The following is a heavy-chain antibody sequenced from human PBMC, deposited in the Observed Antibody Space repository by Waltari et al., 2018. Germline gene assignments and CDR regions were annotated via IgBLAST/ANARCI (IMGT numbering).Heavy chain of an antibody. CDR1: GGSISSYY. J-gene: IGHJ4*02. V-gene: IGHV4-59*01. D-gene: IGHD5-18*01. CDR2: FYYSRST. CDR3: ARGIQLFDY. Sequence: QVQLQESGPGLVKPSETLSLTCTVSGGSISSYYWSWIRQPPGKGLEWIGYFYYSRSTNYDPSLKSRVTISVDTSKNQFSLKLSSVTAADTAVYYCARGIQLFDYWGQGTLVTVSS.